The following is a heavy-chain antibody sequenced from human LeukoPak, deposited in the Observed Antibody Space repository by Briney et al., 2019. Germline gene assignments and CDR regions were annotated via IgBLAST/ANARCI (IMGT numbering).Heavy chain of an antibody. D-gene: IGHD3/OR15-3a*01. CDR1: GYTFTGYY. CDR3: ARLDHLDP. V-gene: IGHV1-2*06. Sequence: GASVKVSCKASGYTFTGYYMHWVRQAPGQGLEWMGRIDPNSGATDYAQKFQGRVTMTRDTSISTAYMELSSLRSEDTAVYYCARLDHLDPWGQGTLVTVSS. CDR2: IDPNSGAT. J-gene: IGHJ5*02.